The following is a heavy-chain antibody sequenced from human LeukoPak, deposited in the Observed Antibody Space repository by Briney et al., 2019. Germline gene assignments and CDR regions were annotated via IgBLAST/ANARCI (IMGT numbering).Heavy chain of an antibody. D-gene: IGHD2-15*01. CDR2: ISYDGSNK. Sequence: GRSLRLSCAASGFTFSSYAMHWVRQAPGKGLEWVAVISYDGSNKYYADSVKGRFTISRDNSKNTLYLQMNSLRAEDTAVYYCAGHGPPVVAATPYFDYWGQGTLVTVSS. CDR1: GFTFSSYA. J-gene: IGHJ4*02. CDR3: AGHGPPVVAATPYFDY. V-gene: IGHV3-30-3*01.